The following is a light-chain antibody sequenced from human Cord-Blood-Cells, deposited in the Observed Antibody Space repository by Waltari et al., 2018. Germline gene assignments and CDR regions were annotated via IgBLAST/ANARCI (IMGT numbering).Light chain of an antibody. CDR3: QQYYSTPYT. CDR2: WAS. V-gene: IGKV4-1*01. J-gene: IGKJ2*01. Sequence: DIVMTQSPDCLAVSLGERATINCKSSPSVLYSSNNKNYLAWYQQKPGQPPKLLIYWASTRESGVPDRFSGSGSGTDFTLTISSLQAEDVAVYYCQQYYSTPYTFGQGTKLEIK. CDR1: PSVLYSSNNKNY.